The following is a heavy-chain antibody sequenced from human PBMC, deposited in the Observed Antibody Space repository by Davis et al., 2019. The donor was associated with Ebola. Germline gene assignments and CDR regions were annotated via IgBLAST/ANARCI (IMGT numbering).Heavy chain of an antibody. Sequence: SVKVSCKASGCTFSSYAISWVRQAPGQGLEWMGGIIPIFGTANYAQKFQGRVTITADKSTSTAYMELRSLRSDDTAVYYCAREMLEYYYDSSGLAYWGQGTLVTVSS. J-gene: IGHJ4*02. CDR2: IIPIFGTA. CDR3: AREMLEYYYDSSGLAY. D-gene: IGHD3-22*01. V-gene: IGHV1-69*06. CDR1: GCTFSSYA.